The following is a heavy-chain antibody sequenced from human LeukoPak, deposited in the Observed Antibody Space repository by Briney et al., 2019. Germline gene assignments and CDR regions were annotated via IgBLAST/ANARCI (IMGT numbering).Heavy chain of an antibody. J-gene: IGHJ4*02. Sequence: GGSLRLSCAASGFTFSSYAMSWVRQAPGKGLEWVSAISGSGGSTYYADSVKGRFTISRDNSKNTLYLQMNSLRAEDTAVYYCAKLMYSVGATHPLVYWGQGTLVTVSS. V-gene: IGHV3-23*01. CDR3: AKLMYSVGATHPLVY. D-gene: IGHD1-26*01. CDR1: GFTFSSYA. CDR2: ISGSGGST.